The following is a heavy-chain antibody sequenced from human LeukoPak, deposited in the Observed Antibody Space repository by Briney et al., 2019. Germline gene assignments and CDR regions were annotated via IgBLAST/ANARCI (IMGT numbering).Heavy chain of an antibody. V-gene: IGHV3-66*01. D-gene: IGHD2-21*02. CDR3: ARDEVGCGGVCYGDAFDL. CDR2: LYANGGT. CDR1: GFTFSRYA. J-gene: IGHJ3*01. Sequence: GGSLRLSCAASGFTFSRYAMTWVRQAPGKGLEWVSVLYANGGTAYADSVNGRFSVSRDNFQNTLYLHMNRLRVEDTAVYYCARDEVGCGGVCYGDAFDLWGQGTLVTVSS.